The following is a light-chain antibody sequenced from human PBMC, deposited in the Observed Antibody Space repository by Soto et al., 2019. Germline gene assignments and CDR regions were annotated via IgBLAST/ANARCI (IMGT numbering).Light chain of an antibody. Sequence: QSALTQPASVSGSPGQSITISCTGTSSDVGGYNYVSWYQQHPGKAPKLMIYEVSNRPSGVSNRFSGSKSGNTASLTISGLRAEDEADYYCSSYAVSTPLVIFGGGTKLTVL. CDR3: SSYAVSTPLVI. CDR1: SSDVGGYNY. CDR2: EVS. J-gene: IGLJ2*01. V-gene: IGLV2-14*01.